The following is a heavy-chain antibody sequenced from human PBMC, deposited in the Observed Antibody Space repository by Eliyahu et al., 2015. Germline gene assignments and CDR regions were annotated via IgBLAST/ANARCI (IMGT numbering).Heavy chain of an antibody. CDR2: INSDGSSA. J-gene: IGHJ4*02. D-gene: IGHD6-19*01. CDR3: ARIWPGSGGWYPDY. CDR1: GFTFSSYW. V-gene: IGHV3-74*01. Sequence: EVQLVESGGGLVQPGGSLRLSCAASGFTFSSYWMHWVRQAPGKGLVWFSRINSDGSSAIYADSVKGRFTISRDNAKNTLYLQMNSLRADDTAVYYCARIWPGSGGWYPDYWGQGTLVTVSS.